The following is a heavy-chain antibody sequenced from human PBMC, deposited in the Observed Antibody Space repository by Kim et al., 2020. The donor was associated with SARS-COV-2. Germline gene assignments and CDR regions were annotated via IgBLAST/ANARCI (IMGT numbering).Heavy chain of an antibody. V-gene: IGHV3-48*03. CDR3: AREGWESQGDNCDC. CDR1: GFSFSSYE. CDR2: ITSGGSSI. D-gene: IGHD1-26*01. Sequence: GGSLRLSCAASGFSFSSYEMNWVRQAPGMGLEWISYITSGGSSIYYADSVKGRFTISRDNAKNSLYLQLNSLRVEDTAIYYCAREGWESQGDNCDCWGQGSLVSVSS. J-gene: IGHJ4*02.